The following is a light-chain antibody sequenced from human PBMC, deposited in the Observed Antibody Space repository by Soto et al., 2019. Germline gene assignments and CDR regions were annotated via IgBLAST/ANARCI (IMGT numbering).Light chain of an antibody. V-gene: IGKV3-11*01. J-gene: IGKJ1*01. CDR1: QTVGSY. CDR2: NAS. CDR3: QQRSNWPLPWT. Sequence: EIVLTQSPATLSLSPGERATLSCRASQTVGSYLAWYQQKPGQVPRLLIYNASNRATGIPARFSGSGSGTEFTLTISSLEPEDFAVYYCQQRSNWPLPWTFGQGAKVEIK.